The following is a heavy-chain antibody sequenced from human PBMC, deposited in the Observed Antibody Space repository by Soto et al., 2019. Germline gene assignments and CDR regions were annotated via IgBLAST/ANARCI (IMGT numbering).Heavy chain of an antibody. CDR1: GGAFSSYA. CDR3: ASIYYDSSGYYWPPFDY. D-gene: IGHD3-22*01. CDR2: IIPIFGTA. V-gene: IGHV1-69*13. Sequence: SVKVSCKACGGAFSSYAMSWVRQAPGQGLEWMGGIIPIFGTANYAQKFQGRVTITADESTSTAYMELSSLRSEDTAVYYCASIYYDSSGYYWPPFDYWGQGTLVTVSS. J-gene: IGHJ4*02.